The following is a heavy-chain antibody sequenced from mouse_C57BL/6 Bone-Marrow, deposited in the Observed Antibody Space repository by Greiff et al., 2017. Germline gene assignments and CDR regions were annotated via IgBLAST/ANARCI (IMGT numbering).Heavy chain of an antibody. D-gene: IGHD1-1*01. Sequence: QVQLQQPGAELVMPGASVKLSCKASGYTFTSYWMHWVKQRPGQGLEWIGEIDPSDSYTNYNQKFKGKSTLTVDKSSSTSYMQLNSLTSEDSAVYYCASESIMGLQRDYGIDYWGQGTTVTVSS. CDR1: GYTFTSYW. CDR2: IDPSDSYT. CDR3: ASESIMGLQRDYGIDY. J-gene: IGHJ2*01. V-gene: IGHV1-69*01.